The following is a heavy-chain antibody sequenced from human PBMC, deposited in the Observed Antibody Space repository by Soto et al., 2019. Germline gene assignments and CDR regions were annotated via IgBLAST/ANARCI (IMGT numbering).Heavy chain of an antibody. Sequence: PSETLSLTCTVSGGSISSGDYYWSWIRQPPGKGLEWIGYIYYSGSTYYNPSLKSRVTISVDTSKNQFSLKLSSVTAADTAVYYCARSNQGIAPSIADHNWLDTWGQGTLVTVSS. V-gene: IGHV4-30-4*01. D-gene: IGHD6-6*01. J-gene: IGHJ5*02. CDR2: IYYSGST. CDR1: GGSISSGDYY. CDR3: ARSNQGIAPSIADHNWLDT.